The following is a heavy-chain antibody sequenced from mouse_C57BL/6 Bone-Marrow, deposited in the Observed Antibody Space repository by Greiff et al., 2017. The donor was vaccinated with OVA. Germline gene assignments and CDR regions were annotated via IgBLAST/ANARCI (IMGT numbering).Heavy chain of an antibody. CDR3: AKNFLVTNAMDY. V-gene: IGHV2-5*01. J-gene: IGHJ4*01. CDR2: IWRGGST. Sequence: HSFPFLLHPSPILSITFTFSCFSLTSYGLHWVRQSPVKCLECLGVIWRGGSTDYNAAFMSRLSITKDNSKSQVFFKMNSLQADDTAIYYCAKNFLVTNAMDYWGQGTSVTVSS. CDR1: CFSLTSYG. D-gene: IGHD2-2*01.